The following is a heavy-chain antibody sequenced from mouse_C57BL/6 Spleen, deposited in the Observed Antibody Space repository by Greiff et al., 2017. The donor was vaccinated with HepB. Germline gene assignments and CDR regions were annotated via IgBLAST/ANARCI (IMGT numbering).Heavy chain of an antibody. V-gene: IGHV5-4*01. Sequence: DVQLVESGGGLVKPGGSLKLSCAASGFTFSSYAMSWVRQTPEKRLEWVATISDGGSYTYYPDNVKGRFTISRDNAKNNLYLQMSHLKSEDTAMYYCARAYDYDSHWYFDVWGTGTTVTVSS. CDR3: ARAYDYDSHWYFDV. J-gene: IGHJ1*03. CDR2: ISDGGSYT. CDR1: GFTFSSYA. D-gene: IGHD2-4*01.